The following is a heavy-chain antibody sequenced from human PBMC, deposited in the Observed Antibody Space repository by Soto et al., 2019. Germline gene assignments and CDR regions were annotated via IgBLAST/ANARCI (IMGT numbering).Heavy chain of an antibody. CDR2: ISYDGSNFK. V-gene: IGHV3-30*03. CDR1: GFTFSSFG. Sequence: GGSLRLSCAASGFTFSSFGMHWVRQAPGKGLEWVALISYDGSNFKLYADSVEGRFSISRDNAKNSVYLEMNSLRADDTGVYYCARDLPGAKDYGMDVWGQGTTVTV. J-gene: IGHJ6*02. CDR3: ARDLPGAKDYGMDV.